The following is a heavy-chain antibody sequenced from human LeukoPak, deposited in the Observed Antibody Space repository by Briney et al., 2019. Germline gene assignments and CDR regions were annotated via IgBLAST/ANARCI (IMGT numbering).Heavy chain of an antibody. CDR2: SSGSGGST. D-gene: IGHD6-19*01. V-gene: IGHV3-23*01. CDR1: GFTFSSYA. Sequence: GGSLRLSCAASGFTFSSYAMNWVRQAPGKGLEWVSGSSGSGGSTYYADSVKGRFTISRDDSKNTLYLQMNSLRAEDTAVYYCAMAVAGTRGYYYYGMDVWGQGTTVTVSS. CDR3: AMAVAGTRGYYYYGMDV. J-gene: IGHJ6*02.